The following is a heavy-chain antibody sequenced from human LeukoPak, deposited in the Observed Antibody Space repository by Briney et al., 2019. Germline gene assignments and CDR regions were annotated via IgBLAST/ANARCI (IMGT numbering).Heavy chain of an antibody. CDR1: GASISTYY. J-gene: IGHJ2*01. CDR3: ARDNGGDYWYSDI. D-gene: IGHD2-21*01. Sequence: SETLSLXCTVPGASISTYYWSWIRQPAGKGLEWIGRMYTSGSTSYNPSLKSRVTMSVDTSKNQLSLKLSSVTAADTAVYFCARDNGGDYWYSDIWGRGTLVTVSS. CDR2: MYTSGST. V-gene: IGHV4-4*07.